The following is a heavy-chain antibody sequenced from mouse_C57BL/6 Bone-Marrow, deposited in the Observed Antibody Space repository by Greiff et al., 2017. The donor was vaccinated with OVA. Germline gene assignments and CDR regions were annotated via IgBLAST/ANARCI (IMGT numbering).Heavy chain of an antibody. CDR1: GFTFSSYT. CDR3: ASRRDYYGSSYSPFDY. D-gene: IGHD1-1*01. CDR2: ISGGGGNT. Sequence: EVQLQESGGGLVKPGGSLKLSCAASGFTFSSYTMSWVRQTPEKRLEWVATISGGGGNTYYPDSVKGRFTISRDNAKNTLYLQMSSLRSEDTALYYCASRRDYYGSSYSPFDYWGQGTTLTVSS. V-gene: IGHV5-9*01. J-gene: IGHJ2*01.